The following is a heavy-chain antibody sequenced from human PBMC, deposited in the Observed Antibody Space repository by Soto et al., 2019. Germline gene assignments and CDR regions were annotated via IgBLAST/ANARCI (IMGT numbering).Heavy chain of an antibody. D-gene: IGHD2-15*01. CDR3: AKDPVLGYCSGGSCYSF. CDR2: ISGRSGST. J-gene: IGHJ4*03. CDR1: GFTFRSYA. V-gene: IGHV3-23*01. Sequence: PEVSLRLSSEASGFTFRSYAMSWVRQATGKGLKWVSAISGRSGSTYYADSLKGRFTISRDNSKNTLFLQMNSLRAVDTAVYYCAKDPVLGYCSGGSCYSFWGQGT.